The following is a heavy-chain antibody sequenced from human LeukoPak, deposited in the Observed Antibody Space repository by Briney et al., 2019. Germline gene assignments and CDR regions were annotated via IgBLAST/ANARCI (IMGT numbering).Heavy chain of an antibody. CDR2: ISGSGGST. CDR3: AKAYPSYFDY. D-gene: IGHD2-2*01. CDR1: GFTFSSYT. V-gene: IGHV3-23*01. Sequence: GGSLRLSCAASGFTFSSYTMNWVRQAPGKGLEWVSAISGSGGSTYYADSVKGRFTISRDNSKNTLYLQMTSLRAEDTAVYYCAKAYPSYFDYWGQGTLVTVSS. J-gene: IGHJ4*02.